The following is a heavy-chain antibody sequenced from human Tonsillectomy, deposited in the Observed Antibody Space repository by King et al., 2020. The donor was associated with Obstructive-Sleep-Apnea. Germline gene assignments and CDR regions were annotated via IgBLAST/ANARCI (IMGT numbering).Heavy chain of an antibody. Sequence: VQLVESGGGVVQPGRSLRLSCAASGFTFSSYAMHWVRRAPGKGLEWVAVISYDGSNKYYADSVKGRFTISRDNSKNTLYLQMNSLRAEDTAVYYCATSSSGFHYWGQGTLVTVSS. V-gene: IGHV3-30*04. CDR3: ATSSSGFHY. J-gene: IGHJ4*02. CDR1: GFTFSSYA. CDR2: ISYDGSNK. D-gene: IGHD6-6*01.